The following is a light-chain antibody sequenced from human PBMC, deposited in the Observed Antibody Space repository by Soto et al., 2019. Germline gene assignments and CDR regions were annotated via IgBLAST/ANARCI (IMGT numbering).Light chain of an antibody. CDR2: DVS. Sequence: QSALTQPRSVSGAPGESVTISCTGTSIDVGGYNYVSWYQQHPGKAPKLMMYDVSKRPSGVPDRFSGSKSGNTASLTISGRQAEDEADYYCCSYAGSYSYVFGTGTKVTVL. CDR1: SIDVGGYNY. J-gene: IGLJ1*01. V-gene: IGLV2-11*01. CDR3: CSYAGSYSYV.